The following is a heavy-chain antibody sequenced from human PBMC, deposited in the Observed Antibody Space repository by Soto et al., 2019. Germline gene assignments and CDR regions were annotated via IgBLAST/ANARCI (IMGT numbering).Heavy chain of an antibody. J-gene: IGHJ6*02. Sequence: GGSLRLSCAASGFTFSTYGMHWVRQAPGKGLEWVALISYDGNKKYYADSVKGRFIISRDNSKNTHYLQMNSLRAEDTAVYYCAKDLGVYLPSDYYNGMDVWGQGTTVTVSS. V-gene: IGHV3-30*18. CDR1: GFTFSTYG. CDR2: ISYDGNKK. D-gene: IGHD1-26*01. CDR3: AKDLGVYLPSDYYNGMDV.